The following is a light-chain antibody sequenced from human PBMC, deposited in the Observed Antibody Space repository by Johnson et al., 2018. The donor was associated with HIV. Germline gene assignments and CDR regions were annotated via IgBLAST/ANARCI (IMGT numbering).Light chain of an antibody. CDR2: DNN. CDR3: GTWDSTLYV. CDR1: SSNIGNNY. J-gene: IGLJ1*01. Sequence: QSVLTQPPSVSAAPGQKVTISCSGSSSNIGNNYVSWYQQLPGTAPKLLIYDNNKRPSGIPDRFSGSKSGTSATLGITGLQTGDEADYYCGTWDSTLYVFGTATKVTVV. V-gene: IGLV1-51*01.